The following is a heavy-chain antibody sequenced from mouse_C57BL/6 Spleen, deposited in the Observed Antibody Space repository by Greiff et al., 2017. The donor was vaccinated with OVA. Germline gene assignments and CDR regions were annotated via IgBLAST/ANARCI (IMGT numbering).Heavy chain of an antibody. D-gene: IGHD4-1*01. V-gene: IGHV1-53*01. CDR2: INPSNGGT. J-gene: IGHJ1*03. Sequence: VKLQQPGTELVKPGASVKLSCKASGYTFTSYWMHWVKQRPGQGLEWIGNINPSNGGTNYNEKFKSKATLTVDKSSSTAYMQLSSLTSEDSAVYYCARANWDDWYFDVWGTGTTVTVSS. CDR3: ARANWDDWYFDV. CDR1: GYTFTSYW.